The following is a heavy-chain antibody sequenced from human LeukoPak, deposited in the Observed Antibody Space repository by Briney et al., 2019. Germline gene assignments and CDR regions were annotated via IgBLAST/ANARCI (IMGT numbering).Heavy chain of an antibody. CDR1: GFTFSGNW. V-gene: IGHV3-7*01. Sequence: GGSLRLSCAASGFTFSGNWMSWVRQAPGKGLEWVANINQGGSDKYYVDSVKGRFTISRDNANNLLYLKMNSLRGEDTAVYYCTRDRSRAEDDWGQGTLVTVSS. D-gene: IGHD1-14*01. CDR3: TRDRSRAEDD. J-gene: IGHJ4*02. CDR2: INQGGSDK.